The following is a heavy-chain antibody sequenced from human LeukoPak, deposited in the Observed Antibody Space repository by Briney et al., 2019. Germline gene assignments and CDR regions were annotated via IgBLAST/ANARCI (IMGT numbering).Heavy chain of an antibody. CDR1: GYTFTSYG. V-gene: IGHV1-18*01. D-gene: IGHD5-12*01. CDR3: ARGSVVATRGRPGGYFDL. J-gene: IGHJ2*01. Sequence: ASVKVSCKASGYTFTSYGISWVRQAPGQGLEWMGWISAYNGNTNYAQKLQGRVTMTTDTSTSTAYMELRGLRSDDTAVYYCARGSVVATRGRPGGYFDLWGRGTLVTVSS. CDR2: ISAYNGNT.